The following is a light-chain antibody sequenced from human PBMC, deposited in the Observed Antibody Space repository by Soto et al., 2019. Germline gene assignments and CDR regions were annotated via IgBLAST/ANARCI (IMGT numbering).Light chain of an antibody. J-gene: IGKJ5*01. Sequence: VWTHFLASLTLSPGERATLSCRASLNVNSYLAWYQQKPGQAPRLLIYDASNRAAGIPARFSGSGSGTDFTLTISSLEPEDFALYYCLQRQYGPPITFAHGTRLEIK. CDR1: LNVNSY. V-gene: IGKV3-11*01. CDR2: DAS. CDR3: LQRQYGPPIT.